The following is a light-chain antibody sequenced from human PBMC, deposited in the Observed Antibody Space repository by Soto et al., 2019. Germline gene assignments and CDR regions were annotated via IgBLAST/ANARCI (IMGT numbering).Light chain of an antibody. J-gene: IGKJ4*01. CDR3: QQHAHWPLT. CDR2: GAS. Sequence: EIVLTQSPGTLSLSPGERATLFCRASQSVSSTSLAWYQQKPGQAPRLLIFGASTRATGIPARFSGSGSGTDFTLTISSLEPEDFAVYYCQQHAHWPLTFGGGTKVDIK. CDR1: QSVSSTS. V-gene: IGKV3D-20*02.